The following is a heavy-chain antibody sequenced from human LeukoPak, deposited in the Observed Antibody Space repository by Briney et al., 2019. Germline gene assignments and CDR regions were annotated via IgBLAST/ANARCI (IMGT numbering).Heavy chain of an antibody. CDR3: ARRRGGYNSFEDFDY. CDR2: IFYSGSST. V-gene: IGHV4-39*01. D-gene: IGHD5-24*01. J-gene: IGHJ4*02. Sequence: PSETLSLTCTVSVGSISSGSYYWGWIRQPPGKGLEWIGSIFYSGSSTYYNPSLKSRVIISVDTSKNQFSLKLSSVTAADTAVYYCARRRGGYNSFEDFDYWGQGTLVTVSS. CDR1: VGSISSGSYY.